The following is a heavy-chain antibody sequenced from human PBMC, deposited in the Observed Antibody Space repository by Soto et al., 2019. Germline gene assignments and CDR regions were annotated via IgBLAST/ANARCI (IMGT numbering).Heavy chain of an antibody. CDR1: GFTFGDYW. CDR3: VRGSNAWSGMDY. D-gene: IGHD3-16*01. Sequence: EVQLVESGGGLVQPGGSLGLSCKASGFTFGDYWLYWVGQVPGKGLVWVSRISGDGSSTNYADSVKGRSTIARDNAKSTVYLQMYSLRVEDTAVYYCVRGSNAWSGMDYWGQGILVTVS. CDR2: ISGDGSST. J-gene: IGHJ4*02. V-gene: IGHV3-74*01.